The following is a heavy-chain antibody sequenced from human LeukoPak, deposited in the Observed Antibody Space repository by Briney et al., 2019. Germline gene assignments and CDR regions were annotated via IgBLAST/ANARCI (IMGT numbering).Heavy chain of an antibody. D-gene: IGHD3-3*01. CDR1: GGTFSSYA. V-gene: IGHV1-69*13. Sequence: SVKVSCKASGGTFSSYAISWVRQAPGQGLEWMGGIIPIFGTANYAQKFQGRVTITADESTSTAYMELSSLRSEDTAVYCCARDRVLRFLEWNSQRLWFDPWGQGTLVTVSS. J-gene: IGHJ5*02. CDR2: IIPIFGTA. CDR3: ARDRVLRFLEWNSQRLWFDP.